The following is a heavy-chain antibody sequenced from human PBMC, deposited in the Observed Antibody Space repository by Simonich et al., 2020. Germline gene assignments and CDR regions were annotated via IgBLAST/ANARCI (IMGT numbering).Heavy chain of an antibody. Sequence: QVQLVQSGAEVKKPGSSVKVSCKASGGTFSSYAISWVRQAPGQGLEWTVGITPFLGIANNAQKFQGRVTITADKSTSTAYMELSSLRSEDTAVYYCARTNTMRELDTMVRGVDYFDYWGQGTLVTVSS. CDR2: ITPFLGIA. CDR3: ARTNTMRELDTMVRGVDYFDY. J-gene: IGHJ4*02. D-gene: IGHD3-10*01. CDR1: GGTFSSYA. V-gene: IGHV1-69*09.